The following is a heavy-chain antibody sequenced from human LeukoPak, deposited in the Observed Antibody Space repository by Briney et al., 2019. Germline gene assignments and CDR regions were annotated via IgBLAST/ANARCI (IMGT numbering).Heavy chain of an antibody. J-gene: IGHJ5*02. CDR2: IYTSGST. D-gene: IGHD3-16*01. CDR3: ARDRAPYVWGSTNPKENWFDP. CDR1: GGSISSGSYY. V-gene: IGHV4-61*02. Sequence: SQTLSLTCTVSGGSISSGSYYWSWIRQPAGKGLEWIGCIYTSGSTNYNPSLKSRVTISVDTSKNQFSLKLSSVTAADTAVYYCARDRAPYVWGSTNPKENWFDPWGQGTLVTVSS.